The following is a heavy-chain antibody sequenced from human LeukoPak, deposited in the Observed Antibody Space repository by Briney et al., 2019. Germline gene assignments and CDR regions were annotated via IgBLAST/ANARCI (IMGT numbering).Heavy chain of an antibody. CDR2: ISGSGGST. CDR1: GFTFSSYA. J-gene: IGHJ4*02. Sequence: GGSLRLSCAASGFTFSSYAMSWVRQAPGKGLEWVSAISGSGGSTYYADSVKVRFTISRDNSKNTLYLQMNSLRAEDTAVYYCAKDNAGDFWSGYYTGFNYWGQGTLVTVSS. CDR3: AKDNAGDFWSGYYTGFNY. V-gene: IGHV3-23*01. D-gene: IGHD3-3*01.